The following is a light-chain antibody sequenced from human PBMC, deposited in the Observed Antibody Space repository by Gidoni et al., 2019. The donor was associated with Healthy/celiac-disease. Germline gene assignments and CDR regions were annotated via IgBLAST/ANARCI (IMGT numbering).Light chain of an antibody. CDR2: GAS. CDR1: QSVSSSY. V-gene: IGKV3-20*01. CDR3: QQYGSSPRT. Sequence: EIVFTQSPGTLSLSPGERATLSCRASQSVSSSYLAWYQQKPGQAPRLLIYGASSRATGIPDRVSGSGSGTDFTLTISRLEPEDIAGYYCQQYGSSPRTFGQGTKVEIK. J-gene: IGKJ1*01.